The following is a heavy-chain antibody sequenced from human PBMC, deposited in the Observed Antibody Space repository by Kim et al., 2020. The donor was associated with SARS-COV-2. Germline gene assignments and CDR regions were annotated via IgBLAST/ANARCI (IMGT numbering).Heavy chain of an antibody. J-gene: IGHJ4*02. CDR3: ARDLSPYYYDSSGQG. Sequence: GGSLRLSCAASGFTFSSYSMNWVRQAPGKGLEWVSSISSSSSYIYYADSVKGRFTISRDNAKNSLYLQMNSLRAEDTAVYYCARDLSPYYYDSSGQGWGQGTLVTVSS. CDR2: ISSSSSYI. D-gene: IGHD3-22*01. CDR1: GFTFSSYS. V-gene: IGHV3-21*01.